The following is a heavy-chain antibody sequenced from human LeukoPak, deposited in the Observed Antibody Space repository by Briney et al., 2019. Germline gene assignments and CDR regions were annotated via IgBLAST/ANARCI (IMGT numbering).Heavy chain of an antibody. V-gene: IGHV3-23*01. CDR2: ISGSGGST. CDR1: GFTFSSYA. CDR3: AKDKEGVTIFGVVIIPTAFDY. D-gene: IGHD3-3*01. J-gene: IGHJ4*02. Sequence: GGSLRLSCAASGFTFSSYAMSWVRQAPGKGLEWVSAISGSGGSTYYADSVKGRFTISRDNSKNTLYLQMNSLRAEDTAVYYCAKDKEGVTIFGVVIIPTAFDYWGQGTLVTVSS.